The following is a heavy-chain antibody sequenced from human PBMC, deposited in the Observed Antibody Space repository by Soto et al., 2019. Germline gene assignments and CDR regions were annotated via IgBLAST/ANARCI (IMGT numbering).Heavy chain of an antibody. J-gene: IGHJ4*02. V-gene: IGHV1-69*12. CDR1: GGTFSSNS. CDR2: VIPTFGTA. CDR3: ARARGLVGQAK. Sequence: QVQLVQSGAEVKKPGSSVKVTCKASGGTFSSNSISWVRQAPGQGLEWMGGVIPTFGTAKYAQKFQGRATITADAATSTPYMELRSVTSRATAVYSCARARGLVGQAKWGQGTRVTVSS. D-gene: IGHD3-10*01.